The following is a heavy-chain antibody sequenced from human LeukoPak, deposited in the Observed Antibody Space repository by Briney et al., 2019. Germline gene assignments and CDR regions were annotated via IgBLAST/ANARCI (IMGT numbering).Heavy chain of an antibody. D-gene: IGHD3-16*01. J-gene: IGHJ3*02. V-gene: IGHV1-18*01. CDR2: IDTYNGYT. Sequence: ASVKVSCKASGYTFTTYSISWVRQAPGRGLGWMGWIDTYNGYTKYEQTLEGRVTMTTDTSTSTAYMELRSLRSDDTAVYYCARDGGPFDIWGQGTMVTVSS. CDR1: GYTFTTYS. CDR3: ARDGGPFDI.